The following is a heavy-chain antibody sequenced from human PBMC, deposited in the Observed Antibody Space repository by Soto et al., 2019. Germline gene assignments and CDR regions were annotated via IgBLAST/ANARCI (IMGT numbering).Heavy chain of an antibody. CDR2: ISSNGGST. CDR3: ARSIHDFWSGYPQGFFDY. D-gene: IGHD3-3*01. V-gene: IGHV3-64*02. J-gene: IGHJ4*02. Sequence: GGSLRLSCAASGFTFRTYAMHWVRQAPGKGLEYISAISSNGGSTFYADSVQGRFTISRDNSKNALYLQVGSLRAEDMAVYYCARSIHDFWSGYPQGFFDYWGQGTLVTV. CDR1: GFTFRTYA.